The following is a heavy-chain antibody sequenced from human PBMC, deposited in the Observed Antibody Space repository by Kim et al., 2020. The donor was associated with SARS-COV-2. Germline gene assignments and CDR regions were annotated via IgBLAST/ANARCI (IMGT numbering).Heavy chain of an antibody. CDR3: ARDYCTNCVCHQCIDL. Sequence: ASVKVSCKASGYTFTGYYMHWVRQAPGQGLEWMGRINPNSGGTNYAQKYQGRVTMTRDSSISTDYMELSRLRSDDTAVYYYARDYCTNCVCHQCIDLRGHGTWVTV. D-gene: IGHD2-8*01. CDR2: INPNSGGT. V-gene: IGHV1-2*06. J-gene: IGHJ2*01. CDR1: GYTFTGYY.